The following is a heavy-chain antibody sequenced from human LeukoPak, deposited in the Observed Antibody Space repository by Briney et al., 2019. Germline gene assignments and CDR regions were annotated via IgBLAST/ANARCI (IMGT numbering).Heavy chain of an antibody. D-gene: IGHD4-17*01. Sequence: PSETLSLTCTVSGGSISSYYWSWIRQTPGKGLEWIGYIYYSGSTNYNPSLKSRVTISVDTSKNQFSLKLSSVTAADTAVYYCARVGGDYGVIIPSWFDYWGQGTLVTVSS. J-gene: IGHJ4*02. CDR2: IYYSGST. CDR1: GGSISSYY. CDR3: ARVGGDYGVIIPSWFDY. V-gene: IGHV4-59*01.